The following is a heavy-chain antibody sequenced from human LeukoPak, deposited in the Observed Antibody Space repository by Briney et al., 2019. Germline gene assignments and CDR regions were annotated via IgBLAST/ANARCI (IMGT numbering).Heavy chain of an antibody. J-gene: IGHJ4*02. CDR2: TYYRSKWYN. CDR3: AKGGITIFGVVIKYGHAKFDY. D-gene: IGHD3-3*01. CDR1: GDSVSSNSAA. V-gene: IGHV6-1*01. Sequence: SQTLSLTCAISGDSVSSNSAAWNWIRQSPSRGLEWLGRTYYRSKWYNDYAVSVKSRITINPDTSKNQFSLQPNSVTPEDTAVYYCAKGGITIFGVVIKYGHAKFDYWGQGTLVTVSS.